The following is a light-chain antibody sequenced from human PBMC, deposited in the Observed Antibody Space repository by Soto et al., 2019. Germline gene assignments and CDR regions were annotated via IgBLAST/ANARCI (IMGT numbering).Light chain of an antibody. V-gene: IGKV1-39*01. CDR2: AAS. J-gene: IGKJ1*01. Sequence: DIQMTQSPSSLSASVGDRVTITCRASQSISSYLNWYKQKPGKAPKXXSYAASSLQSGVPSRFSGSGSGTDFTPTISSLQPEDFATYYCQQSYSTPWTFGQGTKVDIK. CDR3: QQSYSTPWT. CDR1: QSISSY.